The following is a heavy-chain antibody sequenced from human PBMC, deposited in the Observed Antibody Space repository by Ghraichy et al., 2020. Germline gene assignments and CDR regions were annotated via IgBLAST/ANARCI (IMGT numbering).Heavy chain of an antibody. CDR1: GFTFSNFA. CDR2: MTATSGST. V-gene: IGHV3-23*01. D-gene: IGHD3/OR15-3a*01. CDR3: VKTKSRMVLYYLDL. Sequence: GESLNITCEASGFTFSNFAMAWVRQAPGKGPEWVAAMTATSGSTYYIDSVKGRFTISRDTSRNSLYLQMNSLRAEDTAVYYCVKTKSRMVLYYLDLWGQGTLVTVSS. J-gene: IGHJ4*02.